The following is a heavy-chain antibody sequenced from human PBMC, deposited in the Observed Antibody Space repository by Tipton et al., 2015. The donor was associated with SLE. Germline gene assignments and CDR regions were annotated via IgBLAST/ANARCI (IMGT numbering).Heavy chain of an antibody. CDR1: GGSISSSSYY. J-gene: IGHJ4*02. V-gene: IGHV4-39*07. D-gene: IGHD1-26*01. CDR2: IYYSGST. CDR3: ASLLVGGSYYGYFDY. Sequence: LRLSCTVSGGSISSSSYYWGWIRQPPGKGLEWIGSIYYSGSTYYNPSLKSRVTISVDTSKNQFSLKLSSVTAADTAVYYCASLLVGGSYYGYFDYWGQGTLITVSS.